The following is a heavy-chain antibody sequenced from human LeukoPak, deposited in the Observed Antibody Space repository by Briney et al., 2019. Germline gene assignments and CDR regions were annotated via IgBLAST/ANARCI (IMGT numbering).Heavy chain of an antibody. CDR2: IIPIFGTV. V-gene: IGHV1-69*06. CDR1: GGTFSSYA. D-gene: IGHD2-15*01. J-gene: IGHJ6*03. CDR3: ATLCCGSYYMDV. Sequence: ASVKVSCKASGGTFSSYAISWVRQAPGQGLEWMGGIIPIFGTVNYAQKFQGRVTITADKSTSTAYMELSSLRSEDTAVYYCATLCCGSYYMDVWGKGTTVTVSS.